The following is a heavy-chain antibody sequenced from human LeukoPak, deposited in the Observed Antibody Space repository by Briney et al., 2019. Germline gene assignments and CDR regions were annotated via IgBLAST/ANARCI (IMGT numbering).Heavy chain of an antibody. V-gene: IGHV3-9*01. J-gene: IGHJ5*02. CDR3: AKDRSSSWDNWFDP. CDR1: GFTFYDYA. Sequence: TGGSLRLSCAASGFTFYDYAMHWVRHAPGKGLEWVSGISWNSGSIGYADSVKGRFTISRDNAKNSLYLQMNSLRAEDTALYYCAKDRSSSWDNWFDPWGQGTLVTVSS. CDR2: ISWNSGSI. D-gene: IGHD6-13*01.